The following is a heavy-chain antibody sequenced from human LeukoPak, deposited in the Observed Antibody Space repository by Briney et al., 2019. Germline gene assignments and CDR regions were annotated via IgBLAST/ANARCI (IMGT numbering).Heavy chain of an antibody. V-gene: IGHV3-23*01. J-gene: IGHJ4*02. D-gene: IGHD6-13*01. CDR2: IGGSGGST. CDR3: ARLGSIAAAGTPDY. CDR1: GFTFSTYA. Sequence: GGSLRLSCAASGFTFSTYAMNWVRQAPGKGLEWVSSIGGSGGSTYYADSVKGRFTISRDNSKNTLYLQMNSLRGEDTAVYYCARLGSIAAAGTPDYWGQGTLVTVSS.